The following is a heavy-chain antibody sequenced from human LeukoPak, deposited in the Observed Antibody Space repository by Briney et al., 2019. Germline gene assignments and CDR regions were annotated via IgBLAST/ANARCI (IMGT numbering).Heavy chain of an antibody. V-gene: IGHV4-61*01. CDR3: ARAMALRVRGVIAPRNWFDP. CDR1: GGSVSSGSYY. CDR2: IYYSGST. D-gene: IGHD3-10*01. Sequence: SETLSLTCTVSGGSVSSGSYYWSWIRQPPGKGLEWIGYIYYSGSTNYNPSLKSRVTISVDTSKNQFSLKLSSVTAADTAVYYCARAMALRVRGVIAPRNWFDPWGQGTLVTVSS. J-gene: IGHJ5*02.